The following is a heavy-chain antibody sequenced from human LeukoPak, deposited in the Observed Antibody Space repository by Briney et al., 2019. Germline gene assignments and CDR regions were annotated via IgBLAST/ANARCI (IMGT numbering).Heavy chain of an antibody. CDR2: ISGSGGGT. D-gene: IGHD2-2*01. CDR3: ARAPPVVPAALALYGMDV. V-gene: IGHV3-23*01. Sequence: PGGSLRLSCAASGFTFSSYAMTWVRQAPGKGLEWVSGISGSGGGTYYADSVKGRFIISRDNSRNTLYLRMNRVRAEDTAVYYCARAPPVVPAALALYGMDVWGQGTTVTVSS. J-gene: IGHJ6*02. CDR1: GFTFSSYA.